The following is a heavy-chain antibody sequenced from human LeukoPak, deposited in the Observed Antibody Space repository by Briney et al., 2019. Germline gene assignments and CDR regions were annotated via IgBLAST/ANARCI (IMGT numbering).Heavy chain of an antibody. J-gene: IGHJ6*03. Sequence: ASVKVSCKASGYTFTSYDINWVRQATGQGLEWMGWMNPNNGNKAYAQKFQGRVTITRNTSISTAYMELSSLRSVDTALYYCARVGHYYGSGSSYTYYYYYMDVWGKGTAVTVSS. CDR1: GYTFTSYD. CDR3: ARVGHYYGSGSSYTYYYYYMDV. CDR2: MNPNNGNK. V-gene: IGHV1-8*03. D-gene: IGHD3-10*01.